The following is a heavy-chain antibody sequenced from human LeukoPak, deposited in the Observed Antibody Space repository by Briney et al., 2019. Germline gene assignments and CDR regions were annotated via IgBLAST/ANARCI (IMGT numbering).Heavy chain of an antibody. D-gene: IGHD6-19*01. CDR3: ARSTGSSGWRYFDY. CDR2: IYPSGST. Sequence: PSQTLSLTCTVSGDSIISGSYYWSWIRQPAGKGLEWIGRIYPSGSTNYNPSLKSRVTISVDTSKNQFSLKLNSVTAADTAVYYCARSTGSSGWRYFDYWGQGTLDTVSS. J-gene: IGHJ4*02. V-gene: IGHV4-61*02. CDR1: GDSIISGSYY.